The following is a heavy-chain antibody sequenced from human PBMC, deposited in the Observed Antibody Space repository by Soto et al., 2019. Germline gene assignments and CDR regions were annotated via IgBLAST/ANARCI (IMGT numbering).Heavy chain of an antibody. CDR1: GFTFSNAW. CDR2: IKSKTDGGTT. J-gene: IGHJ3*02. Sequence: GGSLRLSCAASGFTFSNAWMSWVRQAPGKGLEWVGRIKSKTDGGTTDYAAPVKGRFTISRDDSKNTLYLQMNSLKTEDTAVYYCTTDRNPYSSGWFVAFDIWGQGTMVTVSS. D-gene: IGHD6-19*01. V-gene: IGHV3-15*01. CDR3: TTDRNPYSSGWFVAFDI.